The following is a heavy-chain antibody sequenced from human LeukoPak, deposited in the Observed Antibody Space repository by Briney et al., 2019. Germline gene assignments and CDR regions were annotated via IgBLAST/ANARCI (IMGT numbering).Heavy chain of an antibody. Sequence: GGSLRLSCAASGLTFTNAWMSWVRQAPGKGLEWVGRIKSKAGGGTTDYAAPVKGRFTISRDDSKDTLYLQMSSLQTEDTAVYYCASELYCGNDCFRKPDYWGQGTLVTVSS. CDR2: IKSKAGGGTT. D-gene: IGHD2-21*02. CDR3: ASELYCGNDCFRKPDY. V-gene: IGHV3-15*01. J-gene: IGHJ4*02. CDR1: GLTFTNAW.